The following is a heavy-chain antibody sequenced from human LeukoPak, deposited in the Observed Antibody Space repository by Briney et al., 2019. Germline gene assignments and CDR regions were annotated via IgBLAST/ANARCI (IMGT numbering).Heavy chain of an antibody. J-gene: IGHJ4*02. CDR1: GGSVSSGNYY. Sequence: PSETLSLTCTVSGGSVSSGNYYWSWIRRPPGKGLEWIGYIYYSGSTNYNPSLKSRVTISVDTSKNQFSLKLSSVTAADTAVYYCARGWDLNFDYWGQGTLVTVSS. CDR2: IYYSGST. V-gene: IGHV4-61*01. D-gene: IGHD1-26*01. CDR3: ARGWDLNFDY.